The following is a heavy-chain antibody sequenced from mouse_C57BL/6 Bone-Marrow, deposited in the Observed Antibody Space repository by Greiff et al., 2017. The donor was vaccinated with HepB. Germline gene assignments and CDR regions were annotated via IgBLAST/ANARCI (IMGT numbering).Heavy chain of an antibody. J-gene: IGHJ2*01. V-gene: IGHV1-50*01. D-gene: IGHD2-4*01. Sequence: VQLQQPGAELVKPGASVKLSCKASGYTFTSYWMQWVKQRPGQGLEWIGEIDPSDSYTNYNQKFKGKATLTVDTSSSTAYMQLSSLTSEDAAVYYCARAGDYDVPYYFDYWGQGTTLTVSS. CDR2: IDPSDSYT. CDR1: GYTFTSYW. CDR3: ARAGDYDVPYYFDY.